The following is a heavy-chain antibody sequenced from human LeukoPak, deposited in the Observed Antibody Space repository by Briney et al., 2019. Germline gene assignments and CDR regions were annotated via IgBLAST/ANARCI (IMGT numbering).Heavy chain of an antibody. CDR1: GFPFSTYA. J-gene: IGHJ5*02. Sequence: PGGSLRLSCAASGFPFSTYAMHWVRQVPGKGLEWVAVISYERRNTYYADSVKGRFTISRDDSKNTLYLQMNSLTAEDTAVYYCTKGPFLYGGGLGGAVDAWGQGTLVTESS. V-gene: IGHV3-30*18. CDR3: TKGPFLYGGGLGGAVDA. D-gene: IGHD1-26*01. CDR2: ISYERRNT.